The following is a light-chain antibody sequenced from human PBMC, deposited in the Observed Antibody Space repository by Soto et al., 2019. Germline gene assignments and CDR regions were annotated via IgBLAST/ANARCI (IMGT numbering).Light chain of an antibody. CDR3: QKYNSVPFS. CDR1: QAISNY. V-gene: IGKV1-27*01. J-gene: IGKJ3*01. CDR2: FAS. Sequence: DMQLTQSPSTLSASVGDRVTITCRASQAISNYLAWYQQKPGNVPQLLIYFASTLQSGVPSRFSGSGSGTDFTLSISSLQPEDVATYYCQKYNSVPFSFGPGTKLDLK.